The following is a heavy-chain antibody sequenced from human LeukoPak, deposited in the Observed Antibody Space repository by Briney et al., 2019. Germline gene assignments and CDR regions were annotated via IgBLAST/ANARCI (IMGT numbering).Heavy chain of an antibody. V-gene: IGHV4-34*01. Sequence: PSETLSLTCSVSGGSISSNYWTWIRQTPGKGLEWIGEINHSGYTNDSPSLKSRVTLSIDTPRKQFSLNLRSVTVADTGIYYCTRMTTGHDYWGQGTLVTVSS. D-gene: IGHD4-17*01. J-gene: IGHJ4*02. CDR1: GGSISSNY. CDR3: TRMTTGHDY. CDR2: INHSGYT.